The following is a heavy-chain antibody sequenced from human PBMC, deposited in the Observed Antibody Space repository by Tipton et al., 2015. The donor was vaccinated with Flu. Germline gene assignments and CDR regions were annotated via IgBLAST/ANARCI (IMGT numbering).Heavy chain of an antibody. V-gene: IGHV3-23*01. J-gene: IGHJ4*02. CDR2: ISGSGGST. D-gene: IGHD4-11*01. CDR1: GFTFSNAW. CDR3: ARDRSDYPSPFDY. Sequence: SLRLSCAASGFTFSNAWMSWVRQAPGKGLEWVSAISGSGGSTYYADSVKGRFTISRDNAKNSLYLQMNSLRAEDTAAYYCARDRSDYPSPFDYWGQGTLVTVSS.